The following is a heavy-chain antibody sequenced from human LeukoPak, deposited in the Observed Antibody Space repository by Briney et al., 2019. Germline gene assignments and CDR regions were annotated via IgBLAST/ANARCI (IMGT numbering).Heavy chain of an antibody. CDR1: GGSISSYY. CDR2: IYYSGST. V-gene: IGHV4-59*12. J-gene: IGHJ5*02. CDR3: ASGTIFGVIAPSSFHR. D-gene: IGHD3-3*01. Sequence: SETLSLTCTVSGGSISSYYWSWIRQPPGKGLEWIGYIYYSGSTNYNPSLKSRVTISVDTSKNQFSLKLTSVTAADTAVYYCASGTIFGVIAPSSFHRWGRGALVTVSS.